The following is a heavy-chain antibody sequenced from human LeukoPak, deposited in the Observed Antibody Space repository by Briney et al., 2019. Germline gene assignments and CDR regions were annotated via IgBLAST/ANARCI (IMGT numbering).Heavy chain of an antibody. CDR1: GGTFSSFD. J-gene: IGHJ4*02. CDR3: AREKLLWFGELF. CDR2: IVPLFGTT. D-gene: IGHD3-10*01. V-gene: IGHV1-69*13. Sequence: GASVKVSCKASGGTFSSFDLSWVRQAPGQGLEWMGGIVPLFGTTTYAPKFQGRVTITADVSTSTAYMELSSLRSEDTAVYYCAREKLLWFGELFWGQGTLVTVSS.